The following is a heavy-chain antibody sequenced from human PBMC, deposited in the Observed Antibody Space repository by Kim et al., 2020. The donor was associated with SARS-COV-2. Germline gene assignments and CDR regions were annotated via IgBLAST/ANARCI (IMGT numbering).Heavy chain of an antibody. CDR2: TYYRSKWYN. D-gene: IGHD3-22*01. CDR1: GDSVSSNSAA. CDR3: ARDQAFYYDSSGRFDY. V-gene: IGHV6-1*01. J-gene: IGHJ4*02. Sequence: SQTLSLTCAISGDSVSSNSAAWNWIRQSPSRGLEWLGRTYYRSKWYNDYAVSVKSRITINPDTSKNQFSLQLNSVTPEDTAVYYCARDQAFYYDSSGRFDYWGQGTLVTVSS.